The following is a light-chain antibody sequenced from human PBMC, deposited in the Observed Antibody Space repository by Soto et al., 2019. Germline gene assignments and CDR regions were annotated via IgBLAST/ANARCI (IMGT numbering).Light chain of an antibody. V-gene: IGLV2-14*01. Sequence: QSALTQPASVSGSPGQSITISCTGTSSDVGGYNYVSWYQQHPGKAPKLMIYEVSNRPLGVSNRFSGSKSGNTASLTISGLQAEDEADYYCSSYTSRSTRVFGTGTKVTVL. J-gene: IGLJ1*01. CDR1: SSDVGGYNY. CDR3: SSYTSRSTRV. CDR2: EVS.